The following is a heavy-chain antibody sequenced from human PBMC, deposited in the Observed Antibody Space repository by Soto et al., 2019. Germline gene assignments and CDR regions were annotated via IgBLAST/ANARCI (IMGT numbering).Heavy chain of an antibody. D-gene: IGHD3-16*01. J-gene: IGHJ4*02. CDR1: GGSFSGYF. CDR3: SRGRDAYKMGNY. V-gene: IGHV4-34*02. CDR2: IDHSGHI. Sequence: QVQLQQWGAGLLKPSETLSLTCAVYGGSFSGYFWGWIRQPPGKGPEWIGEIDHSGHINYNPSLKSRATISVDTSKNQFSLKLNSVTAADTAVYYCSRGRDAYKMGNYWGQGTLVTVSS.